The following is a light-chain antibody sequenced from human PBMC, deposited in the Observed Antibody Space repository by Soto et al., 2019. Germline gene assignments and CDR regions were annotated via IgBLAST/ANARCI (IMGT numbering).Light chain of an antibody. V-gene: IGLV1-51*02. Sequence: QSVLTQPPSVSAAPGQKVTISCSGSSSNIGNNYVSWYQQFPGTAPKLLIYENNRRPSGIPDRISGSKSGTSATLGITGLQTGDEADYYCGTWDSSLSAVVFGGGTKLTVL. CDR1: SSNIGNNY. J-gene: IGLJ2*01. CDR2: ENN. CDR3: GTWDSSLSAVV.